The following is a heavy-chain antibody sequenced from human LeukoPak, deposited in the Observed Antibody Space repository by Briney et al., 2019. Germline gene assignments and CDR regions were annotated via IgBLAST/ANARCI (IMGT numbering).Heavy chain of an antibody. D-gene: IGHD1-1*01. J-gene: IGHJ5*02. V-gene: IGHV4-34*01. CDR2: INHSGST. CDR3: AREGTWFDP. Sequence: SETLSLTCTVYGGSFSGYYWSWIRQPPGKGLEWIGEINHSGSTNYNPSLKSRVTISVDTSKNQFSLKLSSVTAADTAVYYCAREGTWFDPWGQGTLVTVSS. CDR1: GGSFSGYY.